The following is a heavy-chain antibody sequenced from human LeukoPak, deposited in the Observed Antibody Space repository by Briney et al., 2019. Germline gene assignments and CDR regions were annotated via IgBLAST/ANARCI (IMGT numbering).Heavy chain of an antibody. CDR2: IYYSGST. Sequence: PSETLSLTCTASGGSISGSSYYWGWIRQPPGKGLEWIGSIYYSGSTYNNPSLKSRVTISVDTSKNQFSLKLSSVTAADTAVYYCARHPSESPLWFDPWGQGTVVTVSS. CDR1: GGSISGSSYY. J-gene: IGHJ5*02. V-gene: IGHV4-39*01. CDR3: ARHPSESPLWFDP. D-gene: IGHD6-19*01.